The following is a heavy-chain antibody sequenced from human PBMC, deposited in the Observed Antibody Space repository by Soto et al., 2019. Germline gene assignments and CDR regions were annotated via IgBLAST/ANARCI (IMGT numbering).Heavy chain of an antibody. CDR1: GFSLSTSGMC. V-gene: IGHV2-70*01. J-gene: IGHJ4*02. D-gene: IGHD3-9*01. CDR3: ARISPYYDILTGYQYFDY. CDR2: IDWDDDK. Sequence: SGPTLVNPTQTLTLTCTFSGFSLSTSGMCVSCIRQPPGKALEWLALIDWDDDKYYSTSLKTRLTISKDTSKNQVVLTMTNMDHVDTATYYCARISPYYDILTGYQYFDYWGQRTLVTVSS.